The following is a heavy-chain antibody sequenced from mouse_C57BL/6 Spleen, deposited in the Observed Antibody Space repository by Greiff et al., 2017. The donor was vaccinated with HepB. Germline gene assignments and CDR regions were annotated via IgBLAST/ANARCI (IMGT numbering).Heavy chain of an antibody. D-gene: IGHD3-3*01. CDR2: IRSKSSNYAT. CDR3: VRLGAGTDCYAMDY. V-gene: IGHV10-3*01. CDR1: GFTFNTYA. J-gene: IGHJ4*01. Sequence: EVQRVESGGGLVQPKGSLKLSCAASGFTFNTYAMHWVRQAPGKGLEWVARIRSKSSNYATYYADSVKDRLTISRDDSQNMLYLQMNNLKTEDTAHYYCVRLGAGTDCYAMDYWGQGTSVTVSS.